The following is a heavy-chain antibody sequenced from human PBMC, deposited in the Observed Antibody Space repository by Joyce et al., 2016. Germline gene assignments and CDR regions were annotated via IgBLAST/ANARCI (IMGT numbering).Heavy chain of an antibody. CDR1: GFIFSSKE. CDR3: ASPSCAV. V-gene: IGHV3-48*03. CDR2: ISRSGDLI. Sequence: EVQLVESGGGLVQPGGSLILSCAASGFIFSSKEMNWVRQAPGKGLEWSAYISRSGDLIHYADTVRGRFTISRDNAGSSLYLQMESLRAEDTAMYDCASPSCAVWGQGSLVTVSS. J-gene: IGHJ4*02.